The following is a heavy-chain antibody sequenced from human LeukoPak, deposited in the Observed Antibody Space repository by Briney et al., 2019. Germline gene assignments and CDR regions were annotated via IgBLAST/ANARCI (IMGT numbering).Heavy chain of an antibody. CDR1: GFTFSDHY. Sequence: PGGSLRLSCAASGFTFSDHYMHWVRQAPGKGLEWVAVISYDGSNKYYADSVKGRFTISRDNSKNTLYLQMNSLRAEDTAVYYCAKGGGQDETYYFDYWGQGTLVTVSS. CDR2: ISYDGSNK. V-gene: IGHV3-30*18. D-gene: IGHD6-25*01. CDR3: AKGGGQDETYYFDY. J-gene: IGHJ4*02.